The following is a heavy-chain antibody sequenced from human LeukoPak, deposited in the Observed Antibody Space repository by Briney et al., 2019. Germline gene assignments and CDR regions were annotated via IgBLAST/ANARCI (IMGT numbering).Heavy chain of an antibody. J-gene: IGHJ4*02. D-gene: IGHD2-21*02. CDR1: GGSISSDSFY. V-gene: IGHV4-31*03. CDR3: ARGAPFCGGDCYSGFDS. Sequence: SETLSLTCTVSGGSISSDSFYWSWIRQDPGRGLEWIGYIYYTGSTYYNPSLKSRVTISVDTSKNQFSLRLSFVTAADTAVYYCARGAPFCGGDCYSGFDSWGQGTLVTVS. CDR2: IYYTGST.